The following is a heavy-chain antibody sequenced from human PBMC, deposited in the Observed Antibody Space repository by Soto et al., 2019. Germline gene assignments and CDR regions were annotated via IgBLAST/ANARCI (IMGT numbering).Heavy chain of an antibody. V-gene: IGHV4-34*01. CDR1: GGSSTDNH. Sequence: PSETLSLTCAVYGGSSTDNHWTWTRQSPGKGLEWIGKINHSGGISSNPSLTSRVTISIDTSKNKFFLKLKSVTAADTAVYYCATGGGYYYYAMDVWGQGTTVTVSS. J-gene: IGHJ6*02. CDR3: ATGGGYYYYAMDV. CDR2: INHSGGI. D-gene: IGHD3-10*01.